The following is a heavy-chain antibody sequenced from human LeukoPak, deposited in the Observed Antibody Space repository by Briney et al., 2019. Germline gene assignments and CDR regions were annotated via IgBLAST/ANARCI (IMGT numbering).Heavy chain of an antibody. Sequence: SETLSLTCTVSGGSISSGSYYWSWIRQPAGKGLEWIGRIYTSGSTNYNPSLKSRVTISVDTSKNQFSLKLSSVTAADTAVYYCASLGYCSSTSCYRVWAFDIWGQGTMVTVSS. D-gene: IGHD2-2*01. J-gene: IGHJ3*02. CDR1: GGSISSGSYY. V-gene: IGHV4-61*02. CDR2: IYTSGST. CDR3: ASLGYCSSTSCYRVWAFDI.